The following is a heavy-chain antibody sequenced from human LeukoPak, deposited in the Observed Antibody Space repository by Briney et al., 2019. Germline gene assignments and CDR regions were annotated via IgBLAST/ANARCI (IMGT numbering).Heavy chain of an antibody. Sequence: SVKVSCKASGFAFTSSAMQWVRQARGQRLEWIGWIVVGSGNTNYAQKFQERVTITRDMSTSTAYMELSSLRSEDTAVYYCAADRYDSSGYYHFDYWGQGTLVTVSS. CDR3: AADRYDSSGYYHFDY. J-gene: IGHJ4*02. D-gene: IGHD3-22*01. CDR1: GFAFTSSA. V-gene: IGHV1-58*02. CDR2: IVVGSGNT.